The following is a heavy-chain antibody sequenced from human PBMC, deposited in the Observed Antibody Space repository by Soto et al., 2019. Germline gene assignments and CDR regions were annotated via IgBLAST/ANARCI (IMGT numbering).Heavy chain of an antibody. CDR2: INPSGGST. CDR1: GYTFTSYY. J-gene: IGHJ4*02. Sequence: ASVKVSCKASGYTFTSYYMHWARQAPGQGLEWMGIINPSGGSTSYAQKFQGRVTMTRDTSTSTVYMELSSLRAEDTAIYYCAGDVERITLLRGVITPFDYWGQGTLVTVSS. D-gene: IGHD3-10*01. V-gene: IGHV1-46*01. CDR3: AGDVERITLLRGVITPFDY.